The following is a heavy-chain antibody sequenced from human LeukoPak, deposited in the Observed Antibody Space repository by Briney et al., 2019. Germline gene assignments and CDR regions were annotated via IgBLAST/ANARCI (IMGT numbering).Heavy chain of an antibody. CDR2: IYYSGST. CDR3: ARQTYYYGSGSYYSPPYYYYYMDV. J-gene: IGHJ6*03. CDR1: GGSISSSSYF. V-gene: IGHV4-39*07. Sequence: SETLSLTCTVSGGSISSSSYFWGWIRQPPGKGLEWIGTIYYSGSTYYNPSLKSRVTISVDTSKNQFSLKLSSVTAADTAVYYCARQTYYYGSGSYYSPPYYYYYMDVWGKGTTVTISS. D-gene: IGHD3-10*01.